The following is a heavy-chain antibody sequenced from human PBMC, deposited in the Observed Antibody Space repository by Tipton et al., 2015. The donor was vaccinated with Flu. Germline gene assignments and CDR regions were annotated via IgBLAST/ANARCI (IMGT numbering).Heavy chain of an antibody. CDR2: IYHSGST. CDR1: GASISSESYY. D-gene: IGHD3-10*01. V-gene: IGHV4-39*07. CDR3: ARVGAVTMVRGLAFDAFDI. J-gene: IGHJ3*02. Sequence: TLSLTCTVSGASISSESYYWGWIRQSPGKGLEWIGNIYHSGSTNYNPSLKSRVTISLDKSKNQFSLNLSSVTAADTAVYYRARVGAVTMVRGLAFDAFDIWGLGTMVAVSS.